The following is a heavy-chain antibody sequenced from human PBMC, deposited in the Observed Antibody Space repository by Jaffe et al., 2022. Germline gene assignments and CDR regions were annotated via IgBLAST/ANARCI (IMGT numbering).Heavy chain of an antibody. CDR1: GYSISDGYY. CDR2: LYHGGNT. V-gene: IGHV4-38-2*01. CDR3: ARLWGGSSHVDY. D-gene: IGHD1-26*01. Sequence: QVQLQESGPGLVKPSETLSLTCAVSGYSISDGYYWAWIRQPPGEGLEWIGSLYHGGNTCYNPSLKSRVSISVDTSRNQFSLRLSSVTAADRAVYYCARLWGGSSHVDYWGQGALVTVSS. J-gene: IGHJ4*02.